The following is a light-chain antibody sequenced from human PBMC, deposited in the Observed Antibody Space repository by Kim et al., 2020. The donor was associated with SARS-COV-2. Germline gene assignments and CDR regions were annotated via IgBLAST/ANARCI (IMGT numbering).Light chain of an antibody. CDR3: QTWGTGIKV. Sequence: SVKLTCTRSRWHSTYAIAWHQQQPEKGARYLMKRNSDGRLTKGDGIPDPLSGSSSGAERYLTISSRQSEDEADYYCQTWGTGIKVFGGGTKLTVL. V-gene: IGLV4-69*02. CDR1: RWHSTYA. CDR2: RNSDGRL. J-gene: IGLJ3*02.